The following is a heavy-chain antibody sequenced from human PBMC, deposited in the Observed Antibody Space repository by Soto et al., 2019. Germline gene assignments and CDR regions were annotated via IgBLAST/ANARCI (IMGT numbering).Heavy chain of an antibody. J-gene: IGHJ6*02. V-gene: IGHV1-69*01. CDR3: ATGLRTGNYGMDV. Sequence: QEQLVQAGAEVKKPGSSVRISCRASGGTFSNDAVSWVRQAPGQGLQWMGGIIPIFGTKHYAQKFQGRVTITADESTATAYMELRSVTSEDTAVYYCATGLRTGNYGMDVWGQGTAVTVSS. CDR1: GGTFSNDA. D-gene: IGHD3-10*01. CDR2: IIPIFGTK.